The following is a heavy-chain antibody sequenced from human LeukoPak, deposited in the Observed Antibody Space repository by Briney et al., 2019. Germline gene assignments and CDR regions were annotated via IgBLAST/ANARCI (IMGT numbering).Heavy chain of an antibody. CDR3: ARDHYYDSSGYSYGMDV. Sequence: SQTLSLTCTVSGGSISSGGYYWSWIRQHPGKGLEWIGYIYYSGSTYYNPSLKSRVTISVDTSKNQFSLKLSSVTAADTAVYYCARDHYYDSSGYSYGMDVWGQGTTVTLSS. CDR1: GGSISSGGYY. J-gene: IGHJ6*02. CDR2: IYYSGST. V-gene: IGHV4-31*03. D-gene: IGHD3-22*01.